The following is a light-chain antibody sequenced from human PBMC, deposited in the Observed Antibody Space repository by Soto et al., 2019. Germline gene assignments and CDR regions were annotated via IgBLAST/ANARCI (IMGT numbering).Light chain of an antibody. Sequence: IQMTQSPSSLSASVGDRVIITCRASQGIGNSLSWYQQKAGRVPKLLMNSASTLLSGVPSRFSGSGSGTDFPLTISSLQPEDVATYFCQEYDSAPWTFGQGTKVEIK. CDR1: QGIGNS. V-gene: IGKV1-27*01. CDR3: QEYDSAPWT. J-gene: IGKJ1*01. CDR2: SAS.